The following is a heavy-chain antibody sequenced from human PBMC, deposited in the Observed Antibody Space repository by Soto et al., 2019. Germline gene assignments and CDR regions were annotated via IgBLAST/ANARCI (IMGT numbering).Heavy chain of an antibody. V-gene: IGHV4-39*01. J-gene: IGHJ4*01. Sequence: SETLSLTCSVSGGSIKNTNYHWGWIRQPPGKGLEWIGTLYYRGATDYNPSLKTRVTISVDTSKNLLSLNLSSVTAADTAVYYCFGVMAATLDYSGQGTLVTV. D-gene: IGHD2-21*02. CDR1: GGSIKNTNYH. CDR2: LYYRGAT. CDR3: FGVMAATLDY.